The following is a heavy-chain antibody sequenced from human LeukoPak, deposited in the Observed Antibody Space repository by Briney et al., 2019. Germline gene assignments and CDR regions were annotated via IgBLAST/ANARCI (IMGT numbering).Heavy chain of an antibody. J-gene: IGHJ4*02. CDR1: GGTFSSYA. V-gene: IGHV1-69*13. CDR3: ARDPRYCSGGSCQD. D-gene: IGHD2-15*01. CDR2: IIPIFGTA. Sequence: ASVKVSCNASGGTFSSYAISWVRQGPGQGLEWMGGIIPIFGTANYAQKFQGRVTITADESTSTAYMELSSLRSEDTAVYYCARDPRYCSGGSCQDWGQGTLVTVSP.